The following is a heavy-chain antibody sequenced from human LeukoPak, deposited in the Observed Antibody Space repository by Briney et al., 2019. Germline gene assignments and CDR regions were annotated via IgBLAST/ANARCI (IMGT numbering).Heavy chain of an antibody. CDR1: GGTFSSYA. Sequence: SVKVSCKASGGTFSSYAISWVRQAPGQGLEWMGSIIPILGIANYAQKFQGRVTITADKSTSTDYMELSSLRSEDTAVYYCAREGDDSSGYYYPIPDALDIWGQGTMVTVSS. J-gene: IGHJ3*02. CDR3: AREGDDSSGYYYPIPDALDI. CDR2: IIPILGIA. D-gene: IGHD3-22*01. V-gene: IGHV1-69*04.